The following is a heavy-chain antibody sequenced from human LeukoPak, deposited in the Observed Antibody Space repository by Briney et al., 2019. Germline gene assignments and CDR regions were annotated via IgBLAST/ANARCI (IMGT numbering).Heavy chain of an antibody. CDR1: GGTFSSYA. D-gene: IGHD5-24*01. CDR3: ARDMNGYNLNYFDY. Sequence: ASVKVSCKASGGTFSSYAISWVRQAPGQGLEWMGGIIPIFGTANYAQKFQGRVAITADKSTSTAYMELSSLRSEDTAVYYCARDMNGYNLNYFDYWGQGTLVTVSS. CDR2: IIPIFGTA. V-gene: IGHV1-69*06. J-gene: IGHJ4*02.